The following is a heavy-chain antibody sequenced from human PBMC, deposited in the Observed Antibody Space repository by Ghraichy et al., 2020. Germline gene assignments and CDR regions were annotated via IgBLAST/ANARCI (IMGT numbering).Heavy chain of an antibody. Sequence: SETLSLTCTVSGGSISSYYWSWIRQPPGKGLEWIGYIYYSGSTNYNPSLKSRVTISVDTSKNQFSLKLSSVTAADTAVYYCARLPSIYGSGSLHFDYWGQGTLVTVSS. D-gene: IGHD3-10*01. V-gene: IGHV4-59*08. CDR1: GGSISSYY. CDR3: ARLPSIYGSGSLHFDY. J-gene: IGHJ4*02. CDR2: IYYSGST.